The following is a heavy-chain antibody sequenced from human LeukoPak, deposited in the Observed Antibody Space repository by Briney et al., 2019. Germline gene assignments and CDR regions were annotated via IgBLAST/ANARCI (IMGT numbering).Heavy chain of an antibody. CDR1: GFTLNNYA. CDR3: AREGCSSTSCREVAFDI. V-gene: IGHV3-23*01. Sequence: GGSLRLSCAASGFTLNNYAMSWVRQAPGKGLEWVSAISGSGGSTYYADSVKGRFTISRDNSKNTLYLQMNSLRAEDTAVYYCAREGCSSTSCREVAFDIWGQGTMVTVSS. D-gene: IGHD2-2*01. J-gene: IGHJ3*02. CDR2: ISGSGGST.